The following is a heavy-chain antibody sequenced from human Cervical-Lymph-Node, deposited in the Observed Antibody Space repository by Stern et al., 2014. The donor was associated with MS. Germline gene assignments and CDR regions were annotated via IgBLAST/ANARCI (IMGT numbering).Heavy chain of an antibody. D-gene: IGHD4-23*01. CDR3: ARGRGGNYRYYFDY. CDR2: ISSGGCYI. CDR1: GFTFSSYS. J-gene: IGHJ4*02. V-gene: IGHV3-21*01. Sequence: EEQLVESGRGLVKPGGSLRLSCAASGFTFSSYSMNWVRQAPGTGLEWVASISSGGCYIYYADSLKGRFTISRDNAKNSLYLQMNSLRAEDTAVYYCARGRGGNYRYYFDYWGQGTLVTVSS.